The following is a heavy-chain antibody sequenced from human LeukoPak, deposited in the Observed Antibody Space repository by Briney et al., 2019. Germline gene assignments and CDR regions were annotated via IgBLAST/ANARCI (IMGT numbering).Heavy chain of an antibody. V-gene: IGHV3-21*01. CDR2: ISSSSSYI. Sequence: GGSLRLSCAASGFTFGRNSMNWVRQAPGRGLEWVSSISSSSSYIYYADSMKGRFTISRDNDKNSLFLQMNSLRAEDTAVYYCARGSGPTLTTVDYWGQGTLVTVSS. D-gene: IGHD4-17*01. CDR3: ARGSGPTLTTVDY. CDR1: GFTFGRNS. J-gene: IGHJ4*02.